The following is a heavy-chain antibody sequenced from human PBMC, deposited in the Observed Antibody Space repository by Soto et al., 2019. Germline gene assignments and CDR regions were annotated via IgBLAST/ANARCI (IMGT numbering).Heavy chain of an antibody. Sequence: GGSLRLSCAASGFTFSSYSMNWVRQAPGKGLEWVSYISSSSSTIYYADSVKGRFTISRDNAKNSLYLQMNSLRAEDTAVYYCARQHLSTIFGVVTLDYWGQGTLVTVSS. J-gene: IGHJ4*02. CDR3: ARQHLSTIFGVVTLDY. D-gene: IGHD3-3*01. V-gene: IGHV3-48*01. CDR2: ISSSSSTI. CDR1: GFTFSSYS.